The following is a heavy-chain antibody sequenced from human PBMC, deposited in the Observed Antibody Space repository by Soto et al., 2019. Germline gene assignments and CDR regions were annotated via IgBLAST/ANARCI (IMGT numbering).Heavy chain of an antibody. D-gene: IGHD2-8*02. CDR2: INAGNGNT. CDR1: GYTFTSYA. J-gene: IGHJ4*02. Sequence: QVQLVQSGAEEKKPGASVKVSCKASGYTFTSYAIHWVRQAPGQRLEWMGWINAGNGNTKYSQKFQGRVTITRDTSARTAYMELRRLKSEDTAVYYCARVDWWLFDYWGQGTLVTVSS. V-gene: IGHV1-3*05. CDR3: ARVDWWLFDY.